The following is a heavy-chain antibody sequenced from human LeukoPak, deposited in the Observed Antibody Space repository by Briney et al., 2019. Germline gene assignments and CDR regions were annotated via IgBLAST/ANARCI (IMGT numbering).Heavy chain of an antibody. D-gene: IGHD3-16*02. V-gene: IGHV3-48*01. Sequence: GGSLRLSCAAPGFTFSSYSMNWVRQAPGKGLEWVSYISSSSSTIYYADSVKGRFTISRDNAKNSLYLQMNSLRAEDTAVYYYARDSVGDYVWGSYRPFDYWGQGTLVTVSS. CDR2: ISSSSSTI. CDR3: ARDSVGDYVWGSYRPFDY. J-gene: IGHJ4*02. CDR1: GFTFSSYS.